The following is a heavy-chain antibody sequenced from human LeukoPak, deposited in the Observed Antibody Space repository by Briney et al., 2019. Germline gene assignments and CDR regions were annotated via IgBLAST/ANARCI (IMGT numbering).Heavy chain of an antibody. J-gene: IGHJ3*02. CDR3: AKDILGMATQGGAFDI. CDR2: ISWNSGSI. Sequence: GGSLRLSCAASGFTFSSDWMHWVRQAPGKGLEWVSGISWNSGSIGYADSEKGRFTISRDNAKNSLYLQMNSLRAEAMALYYCAKDILGMATQGGAFDIWGQGTMVTVSS. V-gene: IGHV3-9*03. CDR1: GFTFSSDW. D-gene: IGHD5-24*01.